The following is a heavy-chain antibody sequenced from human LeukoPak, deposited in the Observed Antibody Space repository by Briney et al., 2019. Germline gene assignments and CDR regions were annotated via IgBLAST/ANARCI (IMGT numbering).Heavy chain of an antibody. J-gene: IGHJ5*02. CDR2: IYSGGST. CDR1: GFTVSSNY. CDR3: ARDPTTSSGYHENWFDP. V-gene: IGHV3-66*02. D-gene: IGHD3-22*01. Sequence: GGSLRLSCAASGFTVSSNYMSWVRQAPGKGLEWVSVIYSGGSTYYADSVKGRFTISRDNSKNTLYLQMNSLRAEDTAVYYCARDPTTSSGYHENWFDPWGQGTLVTVSS.